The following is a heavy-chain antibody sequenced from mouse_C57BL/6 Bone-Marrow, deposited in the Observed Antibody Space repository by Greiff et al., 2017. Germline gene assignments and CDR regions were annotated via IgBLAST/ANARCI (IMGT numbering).Heavy chain of an antibody. J-gene: IGHJ3*01. CDR3: ARGSGNYPWFAY. V-gene: IGHV3-8*01. Sequence: DVQLVESGPGLAKPSQTLSLTCSVTGYSITSGYWNWIRKFPGNKLEYMGYISYSGSTYYNPSLKSRISITRDTSKNQYYLQLNSVTTEDTATYYCARGSGNYPWFAYWGQGTLVTVSA. CDR1: GYSITSGY. CDR2: ISYSGST. D-gene: IGHD2-1*01.